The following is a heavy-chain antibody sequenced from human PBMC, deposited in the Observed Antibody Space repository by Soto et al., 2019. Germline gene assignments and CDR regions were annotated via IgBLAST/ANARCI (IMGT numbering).Heavy chain of an antibody. CDR2: IYYSGST. D-gene: IGHD3-16*01. J-gene: IGHJ3*02. CDR1: GGSISSGGYY. CDR3: AREFRVMGALNAFDI. V-gene: IGHV4-31*03. Sequence: SETLSLTCTVSGGSISSGGYYWSWIRQHPGKGLEWIGYIYYSGSTYCNPSLKSRVTISVDTSKNQFSLKLSSVTAADTAVYYCAREFRVMGALNAFDIWGQGTMVTVSS.